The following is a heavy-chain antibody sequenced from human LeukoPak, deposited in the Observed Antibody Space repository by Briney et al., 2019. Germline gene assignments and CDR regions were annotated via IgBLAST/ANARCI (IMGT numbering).Heavy chain of an antibody. CDR1: GGSFSGYY. J-gene: IGHJ3*02. Sequence: PSETLSLTCAVYGGSFSGYYWSWIRQPPGKGLEWIGEINHSGSTNYNPSLKSRVTISVDTSKNQFSLKLSSVTAADTAVYYCARGYYDILTGYNDAFDIWGQGTMVTVSS. CDR2: INHSGST. V-gene: IGHV4-34*01. D-gene: IGHD3-9*01. CDR3: ARGYYDILTGYNDAFDI.